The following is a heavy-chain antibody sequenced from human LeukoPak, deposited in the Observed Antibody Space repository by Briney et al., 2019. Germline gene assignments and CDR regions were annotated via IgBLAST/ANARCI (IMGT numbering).Heavy chain of an antibody. Sequence: SETLSLTCTVSGGSISSSSYYWGWIRQPPGKXXXXXXXIYYSGSTYYNPSLKSRVTISVDTSKNQFSLNLSSVTAADTAVYYCARLYYDSSGYYQICYFDYWGQGTLSPSPQ. D-gene: IGHD3-22*01. CDR2: IYYSGST. V-gene: IGHV4-39*01. CDR3: ARLYYDSSGYYQICYFDY. CDR1: GGSISSSSYY. J-gene: IGHJ4*02.